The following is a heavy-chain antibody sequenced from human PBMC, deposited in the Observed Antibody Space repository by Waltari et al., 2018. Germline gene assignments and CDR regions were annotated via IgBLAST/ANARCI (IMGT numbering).Heavy chain of an antibody. D-gene: IGHD1-26*01. CDR1: RGSFTSYF. V-gene: IGHV4-34*01. J-gene: IGHJ3*02. CDR2: IKPSGST. Sequence: QVQLEQWGAGLLRPSETLSLTCGVFRGSFTSYFWTWVRQPPGKGREWIGEIKPSGSTNSNPSLKSRATISVDTSRNQFSLKLFSVTAADTAVYYCARGGAFAFDIWGQGTMLTVSS. CDR3: ARGGAFAFDI.